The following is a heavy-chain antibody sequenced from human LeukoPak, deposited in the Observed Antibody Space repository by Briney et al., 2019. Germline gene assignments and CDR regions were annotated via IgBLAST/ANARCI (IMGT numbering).Heavy chain of an antibody. Sequence: GGSLRLSCAASGFTVSSNYMSWVRQAPGKGLEWVSVIYSGGSTYYADSVKGRFTISRDNSKNTLYLQMNSLRAEDTAVYYCARESKDDYVWGSDYWGQGTLVTVSS. V-gene: IGHV3-53*05. CDR2: IYSGGST. CDR3: ARESKDDYVWGSDY. J-gene: IGHJ4*02. D-gene: IGHD3-16*01. CDR1: GFTVSSNY.